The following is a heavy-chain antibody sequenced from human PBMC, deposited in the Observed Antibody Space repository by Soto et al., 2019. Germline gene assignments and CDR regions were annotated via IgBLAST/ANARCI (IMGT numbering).Heavy chain of an antibody. D-gene: IGHD3-22*01. CDR2: IYYSGST. J-gene: IGHJ4*02. CDR1: GGSISSGGYY. V-gene: IGHV4-31*03. CDR3: ARAPYYYDSSGYYDFDY. Sequence: PSETLSLTCTVSGGSISSGGYYWSWIRQHPGKGLEWIGYIYYSGSTYYNPSLKSRVTISVDTSKNQFSLKLSSVTAADTAVYYCARAPYYYDSSGYYDFDYWGQGTLVTVSS.